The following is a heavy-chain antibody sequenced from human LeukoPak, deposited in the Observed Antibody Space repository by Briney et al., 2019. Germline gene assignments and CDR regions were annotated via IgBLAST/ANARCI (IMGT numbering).Heavy chain of an antibody. Sequence: GGSLRLSCTASGFTLSTYAMNWVRQAPGKGLEWVSAISGSGGSTYYADSVKGRFTISRDNSKNTLYLQMNSLRAEDTAVYYCACPGIAVTGTDYWGQGTLVTVSS. J-gene: IGHJ4*02. CDR2: ISGSGGST. CDR3: ACPGIAVTGTDY. V-gene: IGHV3-23*01. D-gene: IGHD6-19*01. CDR1: GFTLSTYA.